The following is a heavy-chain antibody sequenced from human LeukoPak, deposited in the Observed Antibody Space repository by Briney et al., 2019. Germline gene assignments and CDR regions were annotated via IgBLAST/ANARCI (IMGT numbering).Heavy chain of an antibody. CDR3: AIRYSGYDEYEDY. J-gene: IGHJ4*02. CDR2: ISGSGGST. CDR1: GFTFSSYA. Sequence: GGSLRLSCAASGFTFSSYAMSWVRQAPGKGLEWVSAISGSGGSTYYADSVKGRFTISRDNSKNTLYLQMNSLRAEDTAVYCCAIRYSGYDEYEDYWGQGTLVTVSS. D-gene: IGHD5-12*01. V-gene: IGHV3-23*01.